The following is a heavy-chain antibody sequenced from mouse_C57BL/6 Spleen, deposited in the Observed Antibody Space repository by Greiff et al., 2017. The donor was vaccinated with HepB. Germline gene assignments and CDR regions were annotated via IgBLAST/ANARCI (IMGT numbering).Heavy chain of an antibody. CDR1: GYTFTDYY. V-gene: IGHV1-19*01. D-gene: IGHD1-1*01. CDR2: INPYNGGT. Sequence: EVQLQQSGPVLVKPGASVKMSCKASGYTFTDYYMNWVKQSHGKSLEWIGVINPYNGGTSYNQKFKGKATLTVDKSSSTAYMELNSLTSEDSAVYYCARRNYYGSSTRYFDVWGTGTTVTVSS. J-gene: IGHJ1*03. CDR3: ARRNYYGSSTRYFDV.